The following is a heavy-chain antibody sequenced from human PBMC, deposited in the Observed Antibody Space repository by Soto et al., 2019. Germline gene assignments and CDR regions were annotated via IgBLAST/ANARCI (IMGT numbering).Heavy chain of an antibody. CDR3: ARDSGIAVGGTRGVENWFDP. Sequence: SVKVSCKASGGTFSSYAISWVRQAPGQGLEWMGGIIPIFGTANYAQKFQGRVTITADESTSTAYMELSSLRSEDTAVYYCARDSGIAVGGTRGVENWFDPWGQGTRVNV. D-gene: IGHD6-19*01. J-gene: IGHJ5*02. CDR1: GGTFSSYA. V-gene: IGHV1-69*13. CDR2: IIPIFGTA.